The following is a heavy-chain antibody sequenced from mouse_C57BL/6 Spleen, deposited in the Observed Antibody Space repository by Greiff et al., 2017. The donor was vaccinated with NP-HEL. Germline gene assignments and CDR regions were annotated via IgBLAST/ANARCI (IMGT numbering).Heavy chain of an antibody. Sequence: QVQLQQSGPGLVQPSQSLSITCTVSGFSLTSYGLHWVRQSPGKGLEWLGVIWRGGSTDYNAAFMSRLSITKDNSKSQVFFKMNSLQADDTTIYYCASLPLLRDAMDYWGQGTSVTVSS. J-gene: IGHJ4*01. CDR3: ASLPLLRDAMDY. CDR1: GFSLTSYG. V-gene: IGHV2-5*01. D-gene: IGHD1-2*01. CDR2: IWRGGST.